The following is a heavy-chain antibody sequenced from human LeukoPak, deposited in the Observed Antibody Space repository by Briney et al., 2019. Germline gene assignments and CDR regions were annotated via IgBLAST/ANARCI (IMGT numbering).Heavy chain of an antibody. CDR2: IYYSGST. J-gene: IGHJ4*02. CDR1: SGSITSSSYY. V-gene: IGHV4-39*01. D-gene: IGHD2-2*02. CDR3: ARHAIRTGGPNFDY. Sequence: PSETLSLTCTVSSGSITSSSYYWGWIRQPPGKGLEWIGSIYYSGSTHYSPSLKSRVTISVDTSTNQFSLRLTSVTAADTSVYYCARHAIRTGGPNFDYWGQGTLVTVAS.